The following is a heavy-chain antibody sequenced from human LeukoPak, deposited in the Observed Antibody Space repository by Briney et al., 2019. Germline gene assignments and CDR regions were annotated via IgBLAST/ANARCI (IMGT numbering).Heavy chain of an antibody. V-gene: IGHV4-39*02. CDR2: IYYSGNT. Sequence: SETLSLTCTVSGDSISTSNSYWGWIRQPPGKGLEWIGSIYYSGNTYYNASLKSRVTISVDTSKNQFSLKLTSVTAADTAVYYCARDYRLEGSSPSHWEPRFVTANWGQGNLVTVSS. J-gene: IGHJ4*02. D-gene: IGHD3-16*02. CDR3: ARDYRLEGSSPSHWEPRFVTAN. CDR1: GDSISTSNSY.